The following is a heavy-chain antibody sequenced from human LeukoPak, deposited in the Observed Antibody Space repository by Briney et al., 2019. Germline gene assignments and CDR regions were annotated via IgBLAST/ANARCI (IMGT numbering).Heavy chain of an antibody. CDR3: ARVNINNWHSCDY. J-gene: IGHJ4*02. V-gene: IGHV4-4*02. CDR2: IYHSGSP. Sequence: SGTLSLSCAVSGGSISSNNWWGWVRQPPGKGLEWIGEIYHSGSPNYNPSLKSRVTISVDKSRNHFSLNLSSVTAADTAVYYCARVNINNWHSCDYWGQGTLVTVSS. CDR1: GGSISSNNW. D-gene: IGHD1-1*01.